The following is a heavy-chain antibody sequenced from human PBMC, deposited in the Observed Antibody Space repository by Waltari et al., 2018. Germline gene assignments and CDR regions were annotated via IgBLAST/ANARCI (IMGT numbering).Heavy chain of an antibody. J-gene: IGHJ4*02. V-gene: IGHV4-39*01. D-gene: IGHD6-19*01. CDR3: ATSLYEQSPFDY. CDR2: FYYSGST. Sequence: QLQLQESGPGLVKPSETLSLTCTVSGGSISSSSYYWGWIRQPPGKGLEWIGSFYYSGSTYTNPPLKSRVTISVDTSKNQFSLKLSSVTAADTAVYYCATSLYEQSPFDYWGQGTLVTVSS. CDR1: GGSISSSSYY.